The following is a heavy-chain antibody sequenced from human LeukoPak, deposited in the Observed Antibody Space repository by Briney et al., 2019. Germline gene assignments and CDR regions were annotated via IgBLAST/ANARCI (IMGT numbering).Heavy chain of an antibody. Sequence: ASVTVSCKASGYIFTGYYMHWVRQAPGQGPEWMGWINPNSGGANYAQKFQGRVTMTRDTSIRTAYMELSSLRTDDTAVYYCARSPNTVIDYWGQGTLVTVSS. D-gene: IGHD4-17*01. CDR3: ARSPNTVIDY. CDR1: GYIFTGYY. J-gene: IGHJ4*02. V-gene: IGHV1-2*02. CDR2: INPNSGGA.